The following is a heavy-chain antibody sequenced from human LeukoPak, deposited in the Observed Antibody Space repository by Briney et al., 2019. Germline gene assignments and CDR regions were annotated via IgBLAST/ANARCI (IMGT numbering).Heavy chain of an antibody. D-gene: IGHD3-10*01. J-gene: IGHJ6*02. V-gene: IGHV3-33*01. CDR3: ASGITMVRGVISYGMDV. CDR1: GFTFSRYG. CDR2: IWYDGSNK. Sequence: GGSLRLSCAASGFTFSRYGMHWVRQAPGKGLEWVAAIWYDGSNKYYVDSVKGRFTISRDNSKNTLYLQMNSLKAEDTAVYYCASGITMVRGVISYGMDVWGQGTTVTVSS.